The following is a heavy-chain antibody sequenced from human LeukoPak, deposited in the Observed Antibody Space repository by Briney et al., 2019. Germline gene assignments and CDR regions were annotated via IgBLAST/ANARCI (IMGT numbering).Heavy chain of an antibody. CDR1: GYNFTGYW. Sequence: GESLRISCKGSGYNFTGYWISWVRQMPGKGLEWMGRIDPSDSYTNYSPSFQGHVTISADKSISTAYLQCSSLKASDTATYYCARLVGGTVDYWGQGTLVTVSS. CDR3: ARLVGGTVDY. CDR2: IDPSDSYT. V-gene: IGHV5-10-1*01. D-gene: IGHD1-26*01. J-gene: IGHJ4*02.